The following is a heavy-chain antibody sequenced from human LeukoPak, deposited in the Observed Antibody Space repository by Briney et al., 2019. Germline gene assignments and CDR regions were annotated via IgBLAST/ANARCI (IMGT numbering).Heavy chain of an antibody. CDR3: ATSYDEGLDY. D-gene: IGHD3-3*01. Sequence: ASVKVSCKASGYTFTGQSMHWVRQAPGQGLEWMGWINPNSGDTNSAQKFQGRVTMTRDTSISTAYMELSSLSSDDTAVYYCATSYDEGLDYWGQGTPVTVSS. CDR2: INPNSGDT. CDR1: GYTFTGQS. J-gene: IGHJ4*02. V-gene: IGHV1-2*02.